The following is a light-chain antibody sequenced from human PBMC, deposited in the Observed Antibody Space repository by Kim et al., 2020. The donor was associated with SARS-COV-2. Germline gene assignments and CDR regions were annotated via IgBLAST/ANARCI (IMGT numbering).Light chain of an antibody. Sequence: QSVTISCTGTSSDVGSYNRVSWYQQPPGTAPKLIIYEVSNRPSGVPDRFSGSKSGNTASLTISGLQAEDEADYYCSSQTITSTWVFGGGTQLTVL. CDR2: EVS. CDR1: SSDVGSYNR. CDR3: SSQTITSTWV. V-gene: IGLV2-18*02. J-gene: IGLJ3*02.